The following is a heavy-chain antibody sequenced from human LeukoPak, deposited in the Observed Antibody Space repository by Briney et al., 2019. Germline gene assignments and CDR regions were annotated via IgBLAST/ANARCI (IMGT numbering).Heavy chain of an antibody. CDR1: GFTFSSYA. Sequence: PGGSLRLSCAASGFTFSSYAMSWVRQAPGKGLEWVSAISGSGGSTYYADSVKGRFTISRDNSKNTLYLQMNSLRAEDTAAYYCANGAESSSWYYFDYWGQGTLVTVSS. V-gene: IGHV3-23*01. CDR3: ANGAESSSWYYFDY. CDR2: ISGSGGST. D-gene: IGHD6-13*01. J-gene: IGHJ4*02.